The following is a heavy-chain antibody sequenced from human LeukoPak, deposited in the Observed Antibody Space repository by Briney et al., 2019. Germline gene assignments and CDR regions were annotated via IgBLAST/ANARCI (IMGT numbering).Heavy chain of an antibody. CDR2: ITGSGGST. D-gene: IGHD2-2*01. CDR3: ARAAYADH. CDR1: GFPFSTYA. J-gene: IGHJ4*02. Sequence: GGSLRLSCAASGFPFSTYAMNWVRQAPGKGLEWVSVITGSGGSTQYADSVKGRFTISRDNAKNTLYLQMNSLRAEDTAVYYCARAAYADHWGRGALVTVSS. V-gene: IGHV3-23*01.